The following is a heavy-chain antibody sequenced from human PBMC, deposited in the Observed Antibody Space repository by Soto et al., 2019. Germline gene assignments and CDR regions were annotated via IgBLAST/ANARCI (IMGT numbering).Heavy chain of an antibody. J-gene: IGHJ4*02. CDR3: AKDGYYYGSGAHYFDY. V-gene: IGHV3-23*01. CDR2: VSASGLNT. D-gene: IGHD3-10*01. CDR1: GFTFSTYA. Sequence: GGSLRLSCAASGFTFSTYAMAWVRQAPGKGLEWVSGVSASGLNTDYADPVKGRFTISRDNSKNTLYLQMNSLRAEDTAVYYCAKDGYYYGSGAHYFDYWGQGTLVTVSS.